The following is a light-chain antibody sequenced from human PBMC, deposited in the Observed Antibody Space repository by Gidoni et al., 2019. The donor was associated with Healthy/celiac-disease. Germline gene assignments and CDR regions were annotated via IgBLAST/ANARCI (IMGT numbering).Light chain of an antibody. CDR2: WAS. CDR1: QSVLYSSNNKNY. J-gene: IGKJ1*01. CDR3: QQYYSLWT. Sequence: DIVMTQSPDSLAVSLGERATINCKSSQSVLYSSNNKNYLAWYQQKPGQPPKLLIYWASTRESGVPDRFSGSGSGTEFTLTISSLQAEDVAVYYCQQYYSLWTFGQGTKVESK. V-gene: IGKV4-1*01.